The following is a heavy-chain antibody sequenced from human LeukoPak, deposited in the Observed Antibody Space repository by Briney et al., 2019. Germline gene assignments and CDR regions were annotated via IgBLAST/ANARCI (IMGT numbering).Heavy chain of an antibody. CDR1: GFTSSDYT. V-gene: IGHV3-23*01. Sequence: GGSLRLSCAASGFTSSDYTMNWVRQSPGKGLEWVSGISVSDDSTYYADSVKGRFTISRDTSNNMLYLQMNSLRAEDTAVYYCTRDRYCVSTNCPYDCWGQGTPVIVSS. J-gene: IGHJ4*02. CDR3: TRDRYCVSTNCPYDC. CDR2: ISVSDDST. D-gene: IGHD2-2*01.